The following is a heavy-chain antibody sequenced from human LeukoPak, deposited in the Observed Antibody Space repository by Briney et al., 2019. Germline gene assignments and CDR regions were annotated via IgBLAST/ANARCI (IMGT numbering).Heavy chain of an antibody. J-gene: IGHJ4*02. V-gene: IGHV3-30*02. CDR1: GFTFSSYG. D-gene: IGHD3-3*01. CDR2: IRYDGSNK. Sequence: PGGSLRLSCAASGFTFSSYGMHWVRQAPGKGLEWVAFIRYDGSNKYYADSVKGRFTISRDNSKNTLYLQMNSLRAEDTAVYYCARDGYYDFWSGYYIDYWGQGTLVTVSS. CDR3: ARDGYYDFWSGYYIDY.